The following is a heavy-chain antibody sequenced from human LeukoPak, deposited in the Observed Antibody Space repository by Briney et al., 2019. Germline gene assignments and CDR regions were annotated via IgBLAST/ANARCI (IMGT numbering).Heavy chain of an antibody. Sequence: SQTLSLTCTVSGASISPYYWTWIRQPAGKGLEWIGHIHTSGSTNYNPSLKSRVTMSLDTSKNQFSLKLSSVTAADTAVYYCARCDSSDYYVLEIWGQGTMVTVSS. J-gene: IGHJ3*02. CDR3: ARCDSSDYYVLEI. V-gene: IGHV4-4*07. CDR2: IHTSGST. D-gene: IGHD3-22*01. CDR1: GASISPYY.